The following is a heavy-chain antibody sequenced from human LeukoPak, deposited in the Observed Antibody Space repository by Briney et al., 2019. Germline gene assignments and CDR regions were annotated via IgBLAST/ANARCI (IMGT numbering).Heavy chain of an antibody. CDR1: GFTFSSYW. CDR3: ARVDGAYSGYVFDYYYGMDV. Sequence: GGSLRLSCAASGFTFSSYWMSWVRQAPGEGLEWVANIKQDGSEKYYVDSVKGRFTISRDNAKNSLYLQMNSLRAEDTAVYCCARVDGAYSGYVFDYYYGMDVWGQGTTVTVSS. V-gene: IGHV3-7*01. D-gene: IGHD5-12*01. CDR2: IKQDGSEK. J-gene: IGHJ6*02.